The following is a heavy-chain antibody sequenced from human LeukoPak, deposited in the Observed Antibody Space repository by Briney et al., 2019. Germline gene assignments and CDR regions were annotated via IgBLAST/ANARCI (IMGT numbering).Heavy chain of an antibody. Sequence: ASVKVSCKASGYTFTGYYMHWVRQAPGQGLEWMGRINPNSGGTNYAQKFQGRVTMTRDTSISTAYMELSRLRSDHTAVYYCARGDAVDTAMVNPTDYWGQGTLVTVSS. J-gene: IGHJ4*02. CDR1: GYTFTGYY. CDR3: ARGDAVDTAMVNPTDY. CDR2: INPNSGGT. D-gene: IGHD5-18*01. V-gene: IGHV1-2*06.